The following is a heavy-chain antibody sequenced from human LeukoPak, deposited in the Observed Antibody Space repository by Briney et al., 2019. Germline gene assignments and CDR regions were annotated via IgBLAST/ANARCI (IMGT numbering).Heavy chain of an antibody. V-gene: IGHV4-39*07. CDR1: GGSISSSSYY. CDR2: IYYSGNT. J-gene: IGHJ5*01. D-gene: IGHD3-10*01. CDR3: AREPIQTYYYGSVSSLGCDS. Sequence: SETLSLTCTVSGGSISSSSYYWGWIRQPPGKGLEWIGSIYYSGNTYYNPSLESRVTISLDTSRNQFSLKVSSVTAADTAVYYCAREPIQTYYYGSVSSLGCDSWGQGALVTVSS.